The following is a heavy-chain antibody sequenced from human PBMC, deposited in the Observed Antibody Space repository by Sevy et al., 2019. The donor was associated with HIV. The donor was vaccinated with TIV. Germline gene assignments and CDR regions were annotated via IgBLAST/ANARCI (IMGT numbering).Heavy chain of an antibody. J-gene: IGHJ4*02. CDR3: ARGGLGGFDY. D-gene: IGHD3-16*01. CDR1: GFTFSSYS. CDR2: ISSSSSYI. V-gene: IGHV3-21*01. Sequence: GGSLRLSCAASGFTFSSYSMNWVRQAPGKGLEWVSSISSSSSYIYYADSVKGRFTISRDNAKNSLYLPMNSLRAEDTAVYYCARGGLGGFDYWGQGTLVTVSS.